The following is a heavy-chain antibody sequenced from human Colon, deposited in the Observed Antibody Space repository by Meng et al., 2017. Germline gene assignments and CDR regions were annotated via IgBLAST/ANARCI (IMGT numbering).Heavy chain of an antibody. Sequence: ASVKVSCKASGNTFTSYCISWVRQAPGQGLVWMGWISNYNGNTNYAQKVQGRVTMTTDTSTRTAYIELRSLRSDDTAVYYCVRVKYQAGDAFDIWGQGTMVTVSS. J-gene: IGHJ3*02. D-gene: IGHD2-2*01. CDR2: ISNYNGNT. CDR3: VRVKYQAGDAFDI. V-gene: IGHV1-18*01. CDR1: GNTFTSYC.